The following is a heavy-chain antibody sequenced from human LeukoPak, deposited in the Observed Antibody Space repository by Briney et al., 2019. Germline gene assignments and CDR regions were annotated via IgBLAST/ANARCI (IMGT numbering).Heavy chain of an antibody. CDR3: ARDVGYDSGSYYNVIDY. CDR2: IHYSGSA. D-gene: IGHD3-10*01. J-gene: IGHJ4*02. CDR1: GGSFSGYY. Sequence: SETLSLTCAVYGGSFSGYYWTWIRQPPGKGLEWIGEIHYSGSATYNPSLKSRVTISVDTSKNQFSLKLSSVTAADTAVYYCARDVGYDSGSYYNVIDYWGQGTLVTVSS. V-gene: IGHV4-34*01.